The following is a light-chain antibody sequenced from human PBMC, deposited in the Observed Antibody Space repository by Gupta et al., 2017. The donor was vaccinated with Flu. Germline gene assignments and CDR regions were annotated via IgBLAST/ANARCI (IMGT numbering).Light chain of an antibody. Sequence: EIVLTQSPDTLSLSPGERATLSCRASQSVSSSYLAWYQQKLGQAPRLLIYGASSRATGIPDRFSGSGSQTDFTLTITRLEPEDFAVYYCQKYGPSPPYTFGXGTKLEIK. CDR3: QKYGPSPPYT. J-gene: IGKJ2*01. CDR2: GAS. V-gene: IGKV3-20*01. CDR1: QSVSSSY.